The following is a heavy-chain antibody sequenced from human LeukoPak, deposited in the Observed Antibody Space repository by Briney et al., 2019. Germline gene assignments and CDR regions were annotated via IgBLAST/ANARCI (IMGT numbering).Heavy chain of an antibody. V-gene: IGHV3-30*18. J-gene: IGHJ5*02. CDR2: ISSDGSSG. D-gene: IGHD1-26*01. CDR1: GFSFSSYA. CDR3: AKEGRYTGSYFDP. Sequence: GGSLRLSCAASGFSFSSYAMPWVRQAPGKGLEWVALISSDGSSGYYADSMKGRFTISRDNSKNTVYLQMNSLRGVDTAVYYCAKEGRYTGSYFDPWGQGTLVTVSS.